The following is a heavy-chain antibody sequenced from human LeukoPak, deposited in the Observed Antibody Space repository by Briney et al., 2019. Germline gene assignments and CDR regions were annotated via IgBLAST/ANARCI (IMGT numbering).Heavy chain of an antibody. Sequence: QPGGSLRLSRVASGFTVSSNYMSWVRQAPGKGPEWLSVIYRGGTTYYAGSVKGRFTISRDDSKNTLYLQMNSLRAEDTAVYYCARDYYYDDSGQPVRLDYWGQGTLVTVSS. CDR3: ARDYYYDDSGQPVRLDY. CDR2: IYRGGTT. J-gene: IGHJ4*02. D-gene: IGHD3-22*01. CDR1: GFTVSSNY. V-gene: IGHV3-66*01.